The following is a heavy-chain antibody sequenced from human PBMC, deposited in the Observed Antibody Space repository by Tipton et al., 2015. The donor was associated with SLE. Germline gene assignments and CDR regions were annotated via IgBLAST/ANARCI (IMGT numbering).Heavy chain of an antibody. J-gene: IGHJ1*01. V-gene: IGHV4-4*07. D-gene: IGHD6-19*01. CDR1: GGSISGFY. Sequence: TLSLTCTVSGGSISGFYWSWIRQPDGKGLEWIGRIYSSGSPNYNPSLKSRVTMSVDTSKNQFSLKLSSVTAADTAVYYCARAIAVAGTFAEYFQHWGQGTLVTVSS. CDR2: IYSSGSP. CDR3: ARAIAVAGTFAEYFQH.